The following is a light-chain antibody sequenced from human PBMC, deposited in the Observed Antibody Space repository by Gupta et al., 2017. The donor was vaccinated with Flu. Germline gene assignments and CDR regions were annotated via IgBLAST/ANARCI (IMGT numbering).Light chain of an antibody. Sequence: PSSLSASVGARVTITGRASHSISNYVKWYQQKPGKAPKLLIDAASSLQGRVPSRCSGSGSGAVFTLTISSLQPEDFATYYRQQSYSTPWTFGQGTKVEIK. J-gene: IGKJ1*01. V-gene: IGKV1-39*01. CDR3: QQSYSTPWT. CDR2: AAS. CDR1: HSISNY.